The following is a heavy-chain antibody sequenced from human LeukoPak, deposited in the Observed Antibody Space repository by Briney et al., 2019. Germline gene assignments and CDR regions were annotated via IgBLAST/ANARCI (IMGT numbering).Heavy chain of an antibody. CDR1: GFTFSSYW. J-gene: IGHJ3*02. CDR2: IKQDGSEK. CDR3: ARVHDYDFWSGLGAFDI. Sequence: GGTLCLYCPASGFTFSSYWMSWFRKAPGKGLEWVANIKQDGSEKYYVDSVKGRFTISRDNAKNSLYLQMNSLRAEDTAVYYCARVHDYDFWSGLGAFDIWGQGTMVTVSS. V-gene: IGHV3-7*01. D-gene: IGHD3-3*01.